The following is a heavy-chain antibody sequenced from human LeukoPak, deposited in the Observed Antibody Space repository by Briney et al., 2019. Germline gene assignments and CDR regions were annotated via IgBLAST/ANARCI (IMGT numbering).Heavy chain of an antibody. CDR3: ARNQAGDWFDP. V-gene: IGHV3-66*01. Sequence: GGSLRLSCAASGFTVSSNYMSWVRQAPGKGLEWVSVNYSGGSTYYADSVKGRFTISRDNSKNTLYLQMNSLRAEDTAVYYCARNQAGDWFDPWGQGTLVTVSS. CDR2: NYSGGST. J-gene: IGHJ5*02. CDR1: GFTVSSNY. D-gene: IGHD3-10*01.